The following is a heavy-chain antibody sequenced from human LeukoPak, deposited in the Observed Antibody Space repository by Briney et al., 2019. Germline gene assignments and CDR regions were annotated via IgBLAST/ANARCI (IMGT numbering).Heavy chain of an antibody. Sequence: LPGGSLTPSRAPSGFTLSNYGMHWVRQAPGKGLEWVAAIWHDGSRKYYAASVKGRFTISTDNARNTVYEQIDSLRAEDTAVYYCARDEGDSSGYYPGLWGQGTLVTVSS. CDR2: IWHDGSRK. J-gene: IGHJ1*01. CDR3: ARDEGDSSGYYPGL. V-gene: IGHV3-33*01. CDR1: GFTLSNYG. D-gene: IGHD3-22*01.